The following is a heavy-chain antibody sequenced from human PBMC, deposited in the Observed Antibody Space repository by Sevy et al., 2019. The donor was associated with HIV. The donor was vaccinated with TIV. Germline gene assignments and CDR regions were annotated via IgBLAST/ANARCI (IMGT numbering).Heavy chain of an antibody. CDR2: IKQDKSEK. D-gene: IGHD3-22*01. Sequence: GGSLRLSCAASGFTFSSYWMTWVRQAPGKGLEWVANIKQDKSEKYYAESVKGRFTISRDNTRNSLYLQMESLRAEDTAVYYCARAQQVTRLVVSGGLYFDFWGQGTLVTVSS. CDR3: ARAQQVTRLVVSGGLYFDF. CDR1: GFTFSSYW. J-gene: IGHJ4*02. V-gene: IGHV3-7*01.